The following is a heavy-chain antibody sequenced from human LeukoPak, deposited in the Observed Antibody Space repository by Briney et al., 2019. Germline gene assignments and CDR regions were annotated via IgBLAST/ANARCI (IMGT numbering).Heavy chain of an antibody. CDR2: ISSDSEYT. V-gene: IGHV3-23*01. CDR1: GFNFNIYA. CDR3: AKDRPNYFGSNGHYYRRDGDS. D-gene: IGHD3-10*01. J-gene: IGHJ5*01. Sequence: GGSLRLSCAASGFNFNIYAMSWVRQAPEKRLEWVSSISSDSEYTFYTDSVRGRFTISRDNSKQNLFLQMNSLRAEDTAIYYCAKDRPNYFGSNGHYYRRDGDSWGQGTLVTVSS.